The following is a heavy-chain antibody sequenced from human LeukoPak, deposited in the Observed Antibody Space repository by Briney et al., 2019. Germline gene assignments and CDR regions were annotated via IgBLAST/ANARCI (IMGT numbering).Heavy chain of an antibody. J-gene: IGHJ5*02. CDR1: GGSISSYY. V-gene: IGHV4-59*08. CDR3: ARVYYDFWSGYYTSAWFDP. CDR2: IYYSGST. Sequence: PSETLSLTCTVSGGSISSYYWSWIRQPPGKGLGWIGYIYYSGSTNYNPSRKSRVTISVDTSKNQFSLKLSSVTAADTAVYYCARVYYDFWSGYYTSAWFDPWGQGTLVTVSS. D-gene: IGHD3-3*01.